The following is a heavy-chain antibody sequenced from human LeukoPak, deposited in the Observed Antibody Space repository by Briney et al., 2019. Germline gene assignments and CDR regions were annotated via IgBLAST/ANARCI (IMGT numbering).Heavy chain of an antibody. CDR2: IYYSGST. D-gene: IGHD6-19*01. CDR1: GGSISSYY. CDR3: ASQGSRWLAPFDY. V-gene: IGHV4-59*12. Sequence: PSETLSLTCTVSGGSISSYYWSWIRQPPGKGLEWIGYIYYSGSTNYNPSLKSRVTISVDTSKNQFSLKLSSVTAADTAVYYCASQGSRWLAPFDYWGQGTLVTVSS. J-gene: IGHJ4*02.